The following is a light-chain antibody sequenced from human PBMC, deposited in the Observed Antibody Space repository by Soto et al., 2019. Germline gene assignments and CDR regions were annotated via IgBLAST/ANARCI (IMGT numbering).Light chain of an antibody. CDR1: QSVDIN. Sequence: EIVLTQSPATLSVSPGERVTLSCRASQSVDINLAWYRQKPGQAPRLLIYGASTRATDMPGTFSGSGSGTEFTLTISSLQSEDSALYYCQQYDTSPLTFGGGTKVDIK. V-gene: IGKV3-15*01. J-gene: IGKJ4*01. CDR2: GAS. CDR3: QQYDTSPLT.